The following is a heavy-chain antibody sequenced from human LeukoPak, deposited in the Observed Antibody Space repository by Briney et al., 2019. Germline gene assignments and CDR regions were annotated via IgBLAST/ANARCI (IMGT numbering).Heavy chain of an antibody. D-gene: IGHD5-12*01. Sequence: GASVKVSCKASGGTFSSYAISWVRQAPGQGLEWMGGIIPIFGTANYAQKFQGRVTITADESTSTAYMELSSLRSEDTAVYYCARAEHRRLGSIHGSLGPWGRGTLVTVSS. CDR1: GGTFSSYA. J-gene: IGHJ2*01. CDR2: IIPIFGTA. V-gene: IGHV1-69*13. CDR3: ARAEHRRLGSIHGSLGP.